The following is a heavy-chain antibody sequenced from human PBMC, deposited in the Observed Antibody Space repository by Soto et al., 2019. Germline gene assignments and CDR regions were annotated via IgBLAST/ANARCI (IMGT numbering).Heavy chain of an antibody. CDR2: IYSGGST. CDR1: GFTVSSNY. Sequence: GGSLRLSCASSGFTVSSNYMSLVRQAPGKGLEWVSVIYSGGSTYYADSVKGRFTISRDNSKNTLYLQMNSLRAEDTAVYYCATKDPGIAAAGTKRYYYYYGMDVWGQGTTVTVSS. D-gene: IGHD6-13*01. V-gene: IGHV3-53*01. J-gene: IGHJ6*02. CDR3: ATKDPGIAAAGTKRYYYYYGMDV.